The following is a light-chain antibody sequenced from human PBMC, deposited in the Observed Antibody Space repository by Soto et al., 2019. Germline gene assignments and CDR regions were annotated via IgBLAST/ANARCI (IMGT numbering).Light chain of an antibody. V-gene: IGLV2-14*01. CDR1: SSDVGCSNY. Sequence: QSALTQPASVSGSPGQSITISCTGTSSDVGCSNYVSWYQQHPGKAPKLMIYDVSNRPSGVSNRFSGAKSGNTASLTISGLQAEDEADYYCSSYTSSSTLEFGGGTKLTVL. J-gene: IGLJ3*02. CDR3: SSYTSSSTLE. CDR2: DVS.